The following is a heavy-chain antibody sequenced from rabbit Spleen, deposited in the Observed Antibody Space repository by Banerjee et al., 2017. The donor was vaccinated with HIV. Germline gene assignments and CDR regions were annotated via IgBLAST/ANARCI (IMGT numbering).Heavy chain of an antibody. Sequence: QSLEESGGGLVQPGGSLKLSCTASGFTLSSYYMNWVRQAPGKGLEWIGYIDPVFGITYYANWVNGRFSISRENAQNTVFLRMTSLTAADTATYFCARDLTDVIGWNFGWWGPGTLVTVS. J-gene: IGHJ4*01. D-gene: IGHD1-1*01. CDR2: IDPVFGIT. CDR1: GFTLSSYY. V-gene: IGHV1S7*01. CDR3: ARDLTDVIGWNFGW.